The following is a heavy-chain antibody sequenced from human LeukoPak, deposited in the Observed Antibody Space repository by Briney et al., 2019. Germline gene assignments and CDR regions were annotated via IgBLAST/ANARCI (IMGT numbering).Heavy chain of an antibody. CDR1: GFTFSDYY. J-gene: IGHJ4*02. V-gene: IGHV3-11*06. D-gene: IGHD2-15*01. CDR2: ISSGGDST. Sequence: GGSLRLSCAASGFTFSDYYMTWIRQAPGKGLEWVSYISSGGDSTKYADSVKGRFSISRDNAKNSLYLQMNSLRAEDTAVCYCARDGADPNCSGDTCYYSLFDYWGQGTLVTVSS. CDR3: ARDGADPNCSGDTCYYSLFDY.